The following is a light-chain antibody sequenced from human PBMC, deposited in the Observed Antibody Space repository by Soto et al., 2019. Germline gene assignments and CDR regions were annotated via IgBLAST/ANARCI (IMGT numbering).Light chain of an antibody. CDR2: GAS. V-gene: IGKV3-20*01. J-gene: IGKJ3*01. CDR3: EQYGSSPRFT. Sequence: EIVLTQSPGTLSLSPGERATLSCRASQSIASSYLAWFQQKPGQAPRLLIYGASSRATVIPDRFSGSGSRTGFTLVITSLEPKDFAVYYCEQYGSSPRFTFGPGTKVDIK. CDR1: QSIASSY.